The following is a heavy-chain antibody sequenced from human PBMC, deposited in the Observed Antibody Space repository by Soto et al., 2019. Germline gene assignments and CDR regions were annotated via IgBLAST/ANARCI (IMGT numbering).Heavy chain of an antibody. V-gene: IGHV1-69*01. CDR1: GGTFSSYA. CDR3: AREGWYYYDSSGYLMDV. Sequence: QVQLVQSGAEVKKPGSSVKVSCKASGGTFSSYAISWVRQAPGQGLEWMGGIIPIFGTANYAQKFQGRVTITADESTSTAYMELSSLRSEETAVYYCAREGWYYYDSSGYLMDVWGQGTTVTVSS. CDR2: IIPIFGTA. D-gene: IGHD3-22*01. J-gene: IGHJ6*02.